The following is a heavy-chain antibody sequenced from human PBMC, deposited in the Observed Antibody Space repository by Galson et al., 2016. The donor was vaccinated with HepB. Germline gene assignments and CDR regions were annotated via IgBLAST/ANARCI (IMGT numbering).Heavy chain of an antibody. CDR3: AVWSPHLSESGGS. Sequence: SLRLSCAASGFTFSSYWMSWVRQAPGKGLEWVANIKQDGSEKYYVDSVKGRFTTSRDNAKNSLYLQMNSLRDEDTAVYYCAVWSPHLSESGGSWSQGARVTVSS. D-gene: IGHD2-15*01. J-gene: IGHJ5*02. V-gene: IGHV3-7*01. CDR2: IKQDGSEK. CDR1: GFTFSSYW.